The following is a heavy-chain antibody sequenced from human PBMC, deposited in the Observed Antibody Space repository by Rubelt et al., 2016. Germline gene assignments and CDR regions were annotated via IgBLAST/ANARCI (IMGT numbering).Heavy chain of an antibody. Sequence: FSDYGMHWVRQAPGKGLEWVAFIRYAGTNKYYADSVKCRFTISRENPKNTLYLQMNSLRAEDMAVFYCAKDLGASNYFDYWGQGTQVTVSS. CDR3: AKDLGASNYFDY. CDR1: FSDYG. D-gene: IGHD1-26*01. CDR2: IRYAGTNK. V-gene: IGHV3-30*02. J-gene: IGHJ4*02.